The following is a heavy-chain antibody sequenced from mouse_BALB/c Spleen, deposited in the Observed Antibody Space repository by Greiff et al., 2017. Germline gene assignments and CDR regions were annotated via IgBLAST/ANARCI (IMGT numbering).Heavy chain of an antibody. D-gene: IGHD2-4*01. J-gene: IGHJ3*01. CDR2: IDPSDSYT. Sequence: QVQLQQSGAELVKPGASVKISCKASGYTFTSYWMNWVKQRPGQGLEWIGEIDPSDSYTNNNQKFKDKATLTVDKSSSTAYMQLSSLTSEDSAVYYCARREGMITTAPFFAYWGQGTLVTVSA. V-gene: IGHV1S126*01. CDR1: GYTFTSYW. CDR3: ARREGMITTAPFFAY.